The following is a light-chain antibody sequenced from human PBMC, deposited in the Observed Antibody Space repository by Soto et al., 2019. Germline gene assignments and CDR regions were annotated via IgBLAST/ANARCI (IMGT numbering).Light chain of an antibody. CDR3: GTWDESLGAGV. J-gene: IGLJ2*01. V-gene: IGLV1-51*01. CDR1: GSNIGRNY. Sequence: QSVLTQPASVSATPGEKVTISCSGRGSNIGRNYVSWYRQLPGTAPQLLIYDDNKRHSGVPDRLSGSRYGTSASLAIAGLQPGDEAEYYCGTWDESLGAGVFGGGTKVTVL. CDR2: DDN.